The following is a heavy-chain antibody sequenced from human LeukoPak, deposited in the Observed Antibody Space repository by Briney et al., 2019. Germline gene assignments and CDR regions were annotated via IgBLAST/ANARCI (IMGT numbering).Heavy chain of an antibody. V-gene: IGHV3-30*01. CDR3: ASLIVVVPAANNWFDP. J-gene: IGHJ5*02. CDR2: ISYDGSNK. CDR1: GFTFSSYA. Sequence: GGSLRLSCAASGFTFSSYAMHWVRQAPGKGLEWVAVISYDGSNKYYADSVKGRFTISRDNSKNTPYLQMNSLRAEDTAVYYCASLIVVVPAANNWFDPWGQGTLVTVSS. D-gene: IGHD2-2*01.